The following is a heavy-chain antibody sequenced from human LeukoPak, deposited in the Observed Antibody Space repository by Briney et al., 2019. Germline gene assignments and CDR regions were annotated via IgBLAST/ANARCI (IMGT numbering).Heavy chain of an antibody. J-gene: IGHJ5*02. Sequence: SCKASGGTFSSYAMHWVRQAPGKGLEWVAVISYDGSDKYYADSVKGRFTISRDNSKNTLYLQMNSLRAEDTAVYYCARSRRTTYNWFDPWGQGTLVTVSS. D-gene: IGHD1-1*01. V-gene: IGHV3-30-3*01. CDR3: ARSRRTTYNWFDP. CDR2: ISYDGSDK. CDR1: GGTFSSYA.